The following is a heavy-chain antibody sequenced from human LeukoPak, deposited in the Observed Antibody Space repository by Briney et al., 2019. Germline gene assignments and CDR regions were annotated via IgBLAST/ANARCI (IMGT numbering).Heavy chain of an antibody. CDR3: ARDYSIGELDY. CDR2: INPSGGST. Sequence: ASVKVSCKASGYTFTSYYMHWVRQAPGQGLEWMGIINPSGGSTSYAQKFQGRVTMTRDTSTSTAYMELRSLRSDDTAVYYCARDYSIGELDYWGQGTLVTVSS. J-gene: IGHJ4*02. CDR1: GYTFTSYY. V-gene: IGHV1-46*01. D-gene: IGHD4-11*01.